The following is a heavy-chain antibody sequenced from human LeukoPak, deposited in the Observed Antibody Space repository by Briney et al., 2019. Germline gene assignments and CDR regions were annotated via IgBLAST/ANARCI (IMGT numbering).Heavy chain of an antibody. CDR2: IRYDGSNK. J-gene: IGHJ4*02. CDR3: ARDFVSSHSRQSYFDY. CDR1: GFTFSSYG. D-gene: IGHD2-15*01. V-gene: IGHV3-30*02. Sequence: QSGGSLRLSCAASGFTFSSYGMHWVRQAPGKGLEWVAFIRYDGSNKYYADSVKGRFTISRDNSKNTLYLQMNSLRAEDTAVYYCARDFVSSHSRQSYFDYWGQGTLVTVSA.